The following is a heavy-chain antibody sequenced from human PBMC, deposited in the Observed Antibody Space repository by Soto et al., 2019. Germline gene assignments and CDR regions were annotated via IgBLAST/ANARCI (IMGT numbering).Heavy chain of an antibody. J-gene: IGHJ4*02. CDR1: GGSISSSSYY. D-gene: IGHD6-6*01. CDR3: AKARGAARPGMVYFDY. Sequence: SETLSLTCTVSGGSISSSSYYWGWIRQPPGKGLEWIGSIYYSGSTYYNPSLKSRVTISVDTSKNQFSLKLSSVTAADTAVYYCAKARGAARPGMVYFDYWGQGTLVTVSS. CDR2: IYYSGST. V-gene: IGHV4-39*01.